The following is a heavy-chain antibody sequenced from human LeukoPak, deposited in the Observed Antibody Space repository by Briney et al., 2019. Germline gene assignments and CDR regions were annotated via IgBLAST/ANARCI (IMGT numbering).Heavy chain of an antibody. CDR1: GGSFSGYY. CDR2: INHSGSI. J-gene: IGHJ5*02. Sequence: SETLSLTCAVYGGSFSGYYWSWIRQPPGKGLEWIGEINHSGSINYNPSLKSRVTISVDTSKNQFSLKLSSVTAADTAVYYCARGRFDFWSGYYNWFDPWGQGTLVTASS. V-gene: IGHV4-34*01. D-gene: IGHD3-3*01. CDR3: ARGRFDFWSGYYNWFDP.